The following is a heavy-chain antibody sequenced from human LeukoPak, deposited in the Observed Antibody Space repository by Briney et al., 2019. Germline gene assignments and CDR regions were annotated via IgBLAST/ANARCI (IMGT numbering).Heavy chain of an antibody. Sequence: GASVKVSCKASGYTFTSYGISWVRQAPGQGLEWMGWISAYNGNTNYAQKLQGRVTMTTDTSTSTAYMELRSLRSDDTAVYYCARVGTYYDILTGYPTLDYWGQGTLVTVSS. D-gene: IGHD3-9*01. J-gene: IGHJ4*02. V-gene: IGHV1-18*01. CDR3: ARVGTYYDILTGYPTLDY. CDR1: GYTFTSYG. CDR2: ISAYNGNT.